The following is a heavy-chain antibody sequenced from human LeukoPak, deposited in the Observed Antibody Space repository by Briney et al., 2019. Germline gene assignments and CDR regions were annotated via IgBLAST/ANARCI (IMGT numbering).Heavy chain of an antibody. CDR1: GGTFSSYA. Sequence: ASVKVSCKASGGTFSSYAISWVRRAPGQGLEWMGGIIPIFGTANYAQKFQGRVTITADESTSTAYMELSSLRSEDTAVYYCARKGFGEYWFDPWGQGTLVTVSS. V-gene: IGHV1-69*01. J-gene: IGHJ5*02. D-gene: IGHD3-10*01. CDR3: ARKGFGEYWFDP. CDR2: IIPIFGTA.